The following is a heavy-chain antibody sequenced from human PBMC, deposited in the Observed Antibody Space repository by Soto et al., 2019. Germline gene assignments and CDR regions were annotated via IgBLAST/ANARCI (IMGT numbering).Heavy chain of an antibody. CDR3: ARVMSYFGVIFYGMDV. CDR2: MNPTSCYA. D-gene: IGHD3-3*01. CDR1: GYIXTTYD. V-gene: IGHV1-8*01. J-gene: IGHJ6*02. Sequence: SXKVSCKASGYIXTTYDMNLVRQVAGQGLEWMGWMNPTSCYAVYAKKFKVRVTMTRKTSISTAYLELSSVSSYDTAVYYFARVMSYFGVIFYGMDVWGQGATGTVS.